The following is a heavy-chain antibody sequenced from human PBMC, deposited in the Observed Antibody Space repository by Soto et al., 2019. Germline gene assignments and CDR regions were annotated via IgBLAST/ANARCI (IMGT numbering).Heavy chain of an antibody. CDR2: INPSGGSA. CDR3: ARGHDFWSGYCLPCFDH. D-gene: IGHD3-3*01. J-gene: IGHJ4*02. CDR1: GYTFTSYY. Sequence: ASVKVSCKASGYTFTSYYMHWVRQAPGQGLEWMGIINPSGGSASYAQKFQGTVTMTRDTSTSTVYMELSSLRSEDTAVYYCARGHDFWSGYCLPCFDHWGQGTLVTVSS. V-gene: IGHV1-46*03.